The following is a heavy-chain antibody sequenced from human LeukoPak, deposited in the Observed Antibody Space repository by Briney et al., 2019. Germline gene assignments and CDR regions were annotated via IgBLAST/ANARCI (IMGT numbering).Heavy chain of an antibody. CDR3: AKDGYCSGGRCYSPPDY. CDR2: ISWYSGIV. D-gene: IGHD2-15*01. CDR1: GFTFDDYA. J-gene: IGHJ4*02. V-gene: IGHV3-9*01. Sequence: GGSLRLSCAASGFTFDDYAMQWVRRAPGKGLEGVSGISWYSGIVAYADSVKGRLPISRDNAKNSLYLQMNSLRAEDTALYYCAKDGYCSGGRCYSPPDYWGQGPLVTVSS.